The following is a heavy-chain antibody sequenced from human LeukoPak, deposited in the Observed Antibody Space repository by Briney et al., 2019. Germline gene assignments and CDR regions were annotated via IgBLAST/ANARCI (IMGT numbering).Heavy chain of an antibody. CDR1: GGSLCSHH. CDR2: IYYSGST. J-gene: IGHJ6*03. Sequence: SETLSLTCTVSGGSLCSHHWSWIRQPPGKGLEWIGYIYYSGSTNYNPSLKSRVTISVDTSKNQFSLKLSSVTAADTAVYYCARGEGYSSGWNYYYYYMDVWGKGTTVTVSS. D-gene: IGHD5-18*01. V-gene: IGHV4-59*11. CDR3: ARGEGYSSGWNYYYYYMDV.